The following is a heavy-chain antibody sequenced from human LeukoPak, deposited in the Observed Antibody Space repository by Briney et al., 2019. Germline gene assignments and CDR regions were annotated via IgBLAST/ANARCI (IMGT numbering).Heavy chain of an antibody. CDR3: AKPGKRRLVTITDFDY. CDR1: GFTFSYYG. J-gene: IGHJ4*02. Sequence: GSSLRLSCAASGFTFSYYGMHWVGQAPGRGLEWVAVISHDGSNKYYADSVKGRSTISRDNSKNTLYLQMNSLRPEDTSVYYCAKPGKRRLVTITDFDYWGQGTLVTVSS. CDR2: ISHDGSNK. D-gene: IGHD4-17*01. V-gene: IGHV3-30*18.